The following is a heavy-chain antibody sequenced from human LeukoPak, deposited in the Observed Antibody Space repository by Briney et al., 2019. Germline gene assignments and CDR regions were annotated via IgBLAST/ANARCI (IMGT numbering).Heavy chain of an antibody. CDR2: MNPNSGNT. CDR1: GYTFTSYD. CDR3: ASNVLGYYDSSGKHASDI. V-gene: IGHV1-8*01. D-gene: IGHD3-22*01. J-gene: IGHJ3*02. Sequence: ASVKVSCKASGYTFTSYDINWVRQATGQGLEWMGWMNPNSGNTGYAQKFLGRVTMTRNTSISTAYMELSSLRSEDTAVYYCASNVLGYYDSSGKHASDIWGQGTMVTVSS.